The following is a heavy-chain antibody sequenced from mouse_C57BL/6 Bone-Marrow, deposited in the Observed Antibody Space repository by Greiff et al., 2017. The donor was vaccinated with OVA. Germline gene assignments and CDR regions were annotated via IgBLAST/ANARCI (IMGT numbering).Heavy chain of an antibody. CDR1: GFSLTSYG. CDR2: IWRGGST. J-gene: IGHJ4*01. D-gene: IGHD2-12*01. Sequence: VQLKQSGPGLVQPSQSLSITCTVSGFSLTSYGVHWVRQSPGKGLEWLGVIWRGGSTDYNAAFMSSLSISKDNSKSKVFFKMNSLQADETARYYCGGEYDGNAMDYWGQGTSVTVSS. CDR3: GGEYDGNAMDY. V-gene: IGHV2-5*01.